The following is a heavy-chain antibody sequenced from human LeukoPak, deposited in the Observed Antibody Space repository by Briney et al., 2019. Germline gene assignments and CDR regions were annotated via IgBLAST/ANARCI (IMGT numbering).Heavy chain of an antibody. J-gene: IGHJ4*02. V-gene: IGHV3-33*08. CDR2: IWYDGSNK. D-gene: IGHD3-10*01. Sequence: GGVVQPGRSLRLSCAASGFTFSSYAMHWVRQAPGKGLEWVAVIWYDGSNKYYADSVKGRFTISRDNSKNTLYLQMNSLRAEDTAVYYCARDMYYYGSGSYYHWGQGTLVTVSS. CDR1: GFTFSSYA. CDR3: ARDMYYYGSGSYYH.